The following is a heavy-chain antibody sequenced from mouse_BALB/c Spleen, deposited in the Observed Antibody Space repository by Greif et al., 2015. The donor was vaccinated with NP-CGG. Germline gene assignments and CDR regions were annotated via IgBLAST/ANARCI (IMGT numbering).Heavy chain of an antibody. CDR1: GYAFSSYW. CDR3: ARYNYDYYAMDY. Sequence: LQESGAELVRPGSSVKISCKASGYAFSSYWMNWVKQRPGQGLEWIGQIYPGDGDTNYNGKFKGKATLTADKSSSTAYMQRSSLTSEDCAVYFCARYNYDYYAMDYWGQGTSVTVSS. V-gene: IGHV1-80*01. CDR2: IYPGDGDT. J-gene: IGHJ4*01. D-gene: IGHD2-12*01.